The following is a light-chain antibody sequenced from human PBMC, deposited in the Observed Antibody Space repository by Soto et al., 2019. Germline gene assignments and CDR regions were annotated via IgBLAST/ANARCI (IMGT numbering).Light chain of an antibody. CDR2: GSN. V-gene: IGLV1-47*01. J-gene: IGLJ1*01. CDR1: NFSFETYS. Sequence: QSVLTQPPSASGTPGQRVTISCTGDNFSFETYSVYWYQHLPGAAPKLLVYGSNQRPSGVPDRFSASKSGTSASLAISGLRSEDEADYYCAAWDDSRSAYVFGTGTKVTVL. CDR3: AAWDDSRSAYV.